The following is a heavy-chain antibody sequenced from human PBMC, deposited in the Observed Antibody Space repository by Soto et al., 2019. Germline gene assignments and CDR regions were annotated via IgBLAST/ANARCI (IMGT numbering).Heavy chain of an antibody. CDR1: GFSVSGNY. Sequence: PGRSLRLSCAISGFSVSGNYLSWVGQAPGKGLEWVSVHYSGGSTYYADSVQGRFTISRDKSNNTLYLQMRRVRAEDTAVYFCARHRHPRGTVGATSPLDPWGQGTQVTSPQ. V-gene: IGHV3-53*01. CDR2: HYSGGST. D-gene: IGHD1-26*01. CDR3: ARHRHPRGTVGATSPLDP. J-gene: IGHJ5*02.